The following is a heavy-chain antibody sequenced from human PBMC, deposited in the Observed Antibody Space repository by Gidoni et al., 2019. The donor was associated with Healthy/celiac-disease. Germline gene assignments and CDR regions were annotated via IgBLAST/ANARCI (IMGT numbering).Heavy chain of an antibody. CDR2: IIHILCIA. CDR3: ARETYYYDISGYYPDAFAI. V-gene: IGHV1-69*08. D-gene: IGHD3-22*01. J-gene: IGHJ3*02. CDR1: GRTVTSTT. Sequence: QVQRGQSGAEVKKTRPARKVTCKAGGRTVTSTTIIWVRQAPGQGLEWMGRIIHILCIANYAQQFQGSVTIPADKSTSTAYLELSLLRSEDTAVYYCARETYYYDISGYYPDAFAIWGQGPMVTVSS.